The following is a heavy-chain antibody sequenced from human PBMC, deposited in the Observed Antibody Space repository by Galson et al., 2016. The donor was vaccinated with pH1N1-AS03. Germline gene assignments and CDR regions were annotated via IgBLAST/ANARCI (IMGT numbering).Heavy chain of an antibody. V-gene: IGHV5-51*03. CDR2: IYPDGSDT. J-gene: IGHJ4*02. D-gene: IGHD7-27*01. Sequence: QSGAEVKKPGESLKISCKVSGYSFSVYWIGWVRQMPGKGLEWVGLIYPDGSDTRYNPAFHGQVTISADESISTAYLQWSSLKASDTAMYFCARSTGDLGYLDYWGQGTLVTVSS. CDR1: GYSFSVYW. CDR3: ARSTGDLGYLDY.